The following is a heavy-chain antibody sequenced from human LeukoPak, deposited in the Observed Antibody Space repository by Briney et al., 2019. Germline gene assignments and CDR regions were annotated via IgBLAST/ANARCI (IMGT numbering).Heavy chain of an antibody. J-gene: IGHJ4*02. Sequence: GGSLRRSCAASGFTFSSYAMHWVRQAPGKGLEWVAVISYDGSNKYYADSVKGRFTISRDNSKNTLYLQMNSLRAEDTAVYYCARIMTTVTPFDYWGQGTLVTVSS. CDR3: ARIMTTVTPFDY. D-gene: IGHD4-17*01. V-gene: IGHV3-30-3*01. CDR2: ISYDGSNK. CDR1: GFTFSSYA.